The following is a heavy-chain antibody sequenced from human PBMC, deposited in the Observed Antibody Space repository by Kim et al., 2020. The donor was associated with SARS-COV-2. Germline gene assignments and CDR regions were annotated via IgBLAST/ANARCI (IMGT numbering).Heavy chain of an antibody. CDR1: GGSISSYY. V-gene: IGHV4-59*08. CDR3: ARHDPYYDSSGSLDY. D-gene: IGHD3-22*01. Sequence: SETLSLTCTVSGGSISSYYWSWIRQPPGKGLEWIGYIYYSGSTNYNPSLKSRVTISVDTSKNQFSLKLSSVTAADTAVYYCARHDPYYDSSGSLDYWGQGTLVTVSS. J-gene: IGHJ4*02. CDR2: IYYSGST.